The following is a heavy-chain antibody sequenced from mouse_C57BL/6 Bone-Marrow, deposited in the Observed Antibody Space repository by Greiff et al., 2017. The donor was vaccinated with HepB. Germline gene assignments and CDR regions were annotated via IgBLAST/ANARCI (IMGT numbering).Heavy chain of an antibody. Sequence: QVQLQQSGAELVKPGASVKLSCKASGYTFTEYTIHGVKQRSGRGLEWIGWFYPGGGSIKYNENFKDKATLTADKSSSTVYMELSRLTSEDSAVYFAARHEDRGHYDYPFAYWGQGTPVTVSA. CDR2: FYPGGGSI. CDR3: ARHEDRGHYDYPFAY. V-gene: IGHV1-62-2*01. J-gene: IGHJ3*01. CDR1: GYTFTEYT. D-gene: IGHD2-4*01.